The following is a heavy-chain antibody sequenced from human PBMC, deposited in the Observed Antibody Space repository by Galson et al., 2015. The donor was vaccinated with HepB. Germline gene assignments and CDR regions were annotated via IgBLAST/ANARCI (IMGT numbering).Heavy chain of an antibody. V-gene: IGHV1-2*02. CDR2: INPNSGGT. J-gene: IGHJ2*01. Sequence: SVKVSCKASGYTFTGYYMHWVRQAPGQGLEWMGWINPNSGGTNYAQMFQGRVTMTRDTSISTAYMELSRLRSDDTAVYYCARVPPTAPDWYFDLWGRGTLVTVSS. CDR1: GYTFTGYY. CDR3: ARVPPTAPDWYFDL. D-gene: IGHD6-25*01.